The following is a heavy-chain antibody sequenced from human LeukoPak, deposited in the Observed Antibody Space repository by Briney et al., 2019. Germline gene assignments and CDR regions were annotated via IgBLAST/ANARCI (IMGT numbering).Heavy chain of an antibody. V-gene: IGHV3-21*01. CDR3: ARDLAPYCSGGRCSTFDY. D-gene: IGHD2-15*01. CDR2: ISSSSSYI. J-gene: IGHJ4*02. Sequence: GGSLRLSCAASGFTFSSYSMNWVRQAPGKGLEWVSSISSSSSYIYYADSVKGRFTISRDNAKNSLYLQMNSLRGEDTALYYCARDLAPYCSGGRCSTFDYWGQGTLVTVSS. CDR1: GFTFSSYS.